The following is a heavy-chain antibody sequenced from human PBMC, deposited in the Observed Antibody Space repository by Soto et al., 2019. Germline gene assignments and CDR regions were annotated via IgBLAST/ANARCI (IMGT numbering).Heavy chain of an antibody. D-gene: IGHD3-3*01. J-gene: IGHJ4*01. CDR3: VRGGYYWDS. Sequence: PGGSLRLSCVASGLTVSHNYMAWVRQAPEMGLEWVSILYTEGTTYYADSVKGRFTISRDSSKNTLFLQMDSLRAEDTAVYYCVRGGYYWDSWGRGSLVTVSS. V-gene: IGHV3-53*01. CDR2: LYTEGTT. CDR1: GLTVSHNY.